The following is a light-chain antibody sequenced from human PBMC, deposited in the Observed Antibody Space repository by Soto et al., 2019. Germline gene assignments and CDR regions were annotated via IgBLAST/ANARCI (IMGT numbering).Light chain of an antibody. Sequence: EIVFAQSSATLSSFPGDRVTLSCRASQYINTRLAWYQHRPGQAPRLLIYQTSIRAAGIPARFSGSGSGTEFTLTISSLQPEDFATYYCLQHNSYPPTFGQGTKVDIK. V-gene: IGKV3D-15*01. J-gene: IGKJ1*01. CDR3: LQHNSYPPT. CDR1: QYINTR. CDR2: QTS.